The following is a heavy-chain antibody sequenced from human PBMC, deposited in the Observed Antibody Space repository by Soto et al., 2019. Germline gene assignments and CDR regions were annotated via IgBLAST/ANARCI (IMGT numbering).Heavy chain of an antibody. J-gene: IGHJ5*02. D-gene: IGHD5-12*01. CDR3: ARGSRQFGGYTES. V-gene: IGHV1-2*02. Sequence: ASVKVSCKASGYTFTGYYMHWVRQAPGQGLEWMGWINPNSGGTNYAQKFQGRVTITADESTSTAYMELSSLRSEDTAVYYCARGSRQFGGYTESWGQGTLVTVSS. CDR1: GYTFTGYY. CDR2: INPNSGGT.